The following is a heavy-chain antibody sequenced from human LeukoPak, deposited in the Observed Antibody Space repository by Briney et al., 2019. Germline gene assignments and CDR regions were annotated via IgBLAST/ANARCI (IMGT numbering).Heavy chain of an antibody. Sequence: PGGSLRLSCLGSGFTFSTHGMNWVRQAPGKGLEWVSGIGGSSIGHSTHYADSVKGRFTISRDNAKNSLYLQMNSLRAEDTAVYYCARDHAAVTKDAFDIWGQGTMVTVSS. CDR1: GFTFSTHG. J-gene: IGHJ3*02. V-gene: IGHV3-21*01. CDR3: ARDHAAVTKDAFDI. CDR2: IGGSSIGH. D-gene: IGHD4-17*01.